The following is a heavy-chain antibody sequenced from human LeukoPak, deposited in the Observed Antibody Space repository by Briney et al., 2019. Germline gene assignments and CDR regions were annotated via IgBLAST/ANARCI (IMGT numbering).Heavy chain of an antibody. CDR2: IDWNGSRT. CDR1: GFTFDDYG. Sequence: GGSLRLSCAASGFTFDDYGMTWVRQAPGKGLEWVSGIDWNGSRTSYADSVKGRFTISRDNGKNSLYLQMNSLRADDTALYYCARRYDSRELGMDVWGQGTTVTVSS. V-gene: IGHV3-20*04. D-gene: IGHD3-22*01. J-gene: IGHJ6*02. CDR3: ARRYDSRELGMDV.